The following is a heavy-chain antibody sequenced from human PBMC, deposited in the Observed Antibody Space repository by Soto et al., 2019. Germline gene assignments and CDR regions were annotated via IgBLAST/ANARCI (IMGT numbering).Heavy chain of an antibody. CDR3: ARALGHRTESMFRRPGYFRL. J-gene: IGHJ1*01. CDR2: IYYSGST. Sequence: QVQLQESGPGLVKPSQTLSLTCTVSGDSISSDGFYWSWIRQHPVKGLEWIAYIYYSGSTYYNSSLKSRVTISVDRPKNQFFLEVNSVTAADTAVYYCARALGHRTESMFRRPGYFRLWGQGTLVTVSS. V-gene: IGHV4-31*03. CDR1: GDSISSDGFY. D-gene: IGHD3-10*02.